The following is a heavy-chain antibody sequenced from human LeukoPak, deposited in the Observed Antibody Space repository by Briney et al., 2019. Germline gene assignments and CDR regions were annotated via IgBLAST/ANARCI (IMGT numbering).Heavy chain of an antibody. D-gene: IGHD1-26*01. V-gene: IGHV3-48*01. CDR2: ISSGSRTI. CDR1: GFTFSGYS. CDR3: ARESISGHRDFDY. J-gene: IGHJ4*02. Sequence: GGSLRLSCAASGFTFSGYSMNWVRQAPGKGLEWLSYISSGSRTIYYADSVKGRFTVSRDNAKNSLYLQMNSLRAEDTAVYYCARESISGHRDFDYWGQGALVTXSS.